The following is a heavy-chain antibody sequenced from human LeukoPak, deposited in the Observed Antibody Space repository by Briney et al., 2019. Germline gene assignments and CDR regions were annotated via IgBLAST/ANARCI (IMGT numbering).Heavy chain of an antibody. CDR3: AKRDSKSSGYSFDH. D-gene: IGHD3-22*01. CDR1: GFTFSSYG. CDR2: IPYDGAYK. J-gene: IGHJ4*02. Sequence: GGSLRLSCAASGFTFSSYGMHWVRQAPGKGLEWVAFIPYDGAYKYYADSVKGRFTISRDDSKNMVYLQVNSLGPEDTAVYYCAKRDSKSSGYSFDHWGQGTLVTVSS. V-gene: IGHV3-30*02.